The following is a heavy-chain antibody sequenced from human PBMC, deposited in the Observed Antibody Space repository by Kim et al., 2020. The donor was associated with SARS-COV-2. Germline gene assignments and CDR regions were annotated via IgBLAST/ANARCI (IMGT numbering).Heavy chain of an antibody. CDR2: ISSSSSTI. V-gene: IGHV3-48*02. Sequence: GGSLRLSCAASGFTFSSYSMNWVRQAPGKGLEWVSYISSSSSTIYYADSVKGRFTISRDNAKNSLYLQMNSLRDEDTAVYYCARGGPRVVAAHYYYYYGMDVWGQGTTVTVSS. J-gene: IGHJ6*02. D-gene: IGHD2-15*01. CDR3: ARGGPRVVAAHYYYYYGMDV. CDR1: GFTFSSYS.